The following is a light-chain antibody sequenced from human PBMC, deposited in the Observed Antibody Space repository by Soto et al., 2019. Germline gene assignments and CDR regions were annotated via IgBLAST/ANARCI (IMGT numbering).Light chain of an antibody. J-gene: IGKJ3*01. CDR2: AAS. CDR3: QQSYCTPERFT. CDR1: QSISSY. Sequence: DIQMTQSPSSLSASVGDRVTITCRASQSISSYLNWYQQKPGKAPKLLIYAASSLQSGVPSRFSGSGSGTGFTLTISSLQPEDFATYYCQQSYCTPERFTFGPGTKVDIK. V-gene: IGKV1-39*01.